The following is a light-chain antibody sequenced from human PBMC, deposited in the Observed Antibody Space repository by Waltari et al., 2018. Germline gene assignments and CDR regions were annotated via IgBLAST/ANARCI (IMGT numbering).Light chain of an antibody. Sequence: DIQMTQSPSSLSASVGDRVTIPCRASQSFSSYLNWYQQRPGKGPEFLIHDATTLTSGVPSRFSGSGSGTDFTLTISRLQIEDFAIYYCQQSYSRPYTFGQGTRLEIK. J-gene: IGKJ2*01. V-gene: IGKV1-39*01. CDR1: QSFSSY. CDR3: QQSYSRPYT. CDR2: DAT.